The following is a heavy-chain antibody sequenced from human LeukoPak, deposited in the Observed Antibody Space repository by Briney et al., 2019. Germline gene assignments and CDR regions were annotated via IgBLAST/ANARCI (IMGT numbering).Heavy chain of an antibody. CDR1: GGTFSSYA. Sequence: EASVKVSCKASGGTFSSYAISWVRQAPGQGLEWMGRIIPILGIANYAQKFQGRVTITADKSTSTAYMELSRLRSDDTAVYYCARDRGRLYDSSGYYSSPYAFDIWGQGTMVTVSS. CDR2: IIPILGIA. D-gene: IGHD3-22*01. J-gene: IGHJ3*02. V-gene: IGHV1-69*04. CDR3: ARDRGRLYDSSGYYSSPYAFDI.